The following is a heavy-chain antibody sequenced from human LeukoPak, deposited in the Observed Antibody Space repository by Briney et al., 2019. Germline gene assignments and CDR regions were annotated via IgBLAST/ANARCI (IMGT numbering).Heavy chain of an antibody. CDR3: ARDAEWLDNWYFDL. D-gene: IGHD3-3*01. V-gene: IGHV1-2*06. CDR2: INPNSGGT. CDR1: GYTFTGYY. Sequence: GASVKVSCKASGYTFTGYYMHWVRQAPGQGLEWVGRINPNSGGTNYAQKFQGRVTMTRDTSISTAYMELSRLRSNDTAVYYCARDAEWLDNWYFDLWGRGTLVTVSS. J-gene: IGHJ2*01.